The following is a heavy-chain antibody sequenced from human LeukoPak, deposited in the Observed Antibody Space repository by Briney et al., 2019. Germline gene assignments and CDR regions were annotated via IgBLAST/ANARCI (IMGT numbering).Heavy chain of an antibody. V-gene: IGHV3-48*01. CDR3: ARDQGQDYYDLEDY. Sequence: GGSLRLSCAASGFTFSSYSMNWVRQAPGKGLEWVSYISSSSSTIYYADSVKGRFTISRDNAKNSLYLQMNSLRAEDTAVYYCARDQGQDYYDLEDYWGQGTLVTVSS. J-gene: IGHJ4*02. CDR2: ISSSSSTI. CDR1: GFTFSSYS. D-gene: IGHD3-22*01.